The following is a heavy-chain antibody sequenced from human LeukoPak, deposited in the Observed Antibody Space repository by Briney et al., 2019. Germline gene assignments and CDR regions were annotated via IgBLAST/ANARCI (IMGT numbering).Heavy chain of an antibody. D-gene: IGHD4-17*01. CDR1: GFTFGDYA. CDR3: TKGAYGYLDY. J-gene: IGHJ4*02. V-gene: IGHV3-49*03. Sequence: AGGSLRLSCTSSGFTFGDYAMSWFRQAPGKGLEWIGFIRSKAYRGTTEYAASVKGRFAISRDDSKSIAYLQMNSLKTEDTAVYYCTKGAYGYLDYRGQGTLVTVSS. CDR2: IRSKAYRGTT.